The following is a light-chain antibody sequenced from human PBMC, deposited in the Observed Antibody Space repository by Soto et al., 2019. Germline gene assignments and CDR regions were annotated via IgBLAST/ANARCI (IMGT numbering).Light chain of an antibody. Sequence: EIVLTQSPVTLALSPVERATLSCRASQSVNSNYLTWYQQKRGQDPRLLIHGESSRATGIPDRFSGIGAGTDFTLTISRLEPEELAVNYCQQYGSSPFTFRPGTKVGIK. J-gene: IGKJ3*01. CDR3: QQYGSSPFT. CDR1: QSVNSNY. V-gene: IGKV3-20*01. CDR2: GES.